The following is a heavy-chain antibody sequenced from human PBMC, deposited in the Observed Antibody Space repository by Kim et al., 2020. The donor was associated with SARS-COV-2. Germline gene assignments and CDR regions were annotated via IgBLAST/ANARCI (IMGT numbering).Heavy chain of an antibody. CDR3: ARDLSDGWTFDY. J-gene: IGHJ4*02. V-gene: IGHV1-46*01. CDR1: GYTFTSNH. CDR2: ITPTGDGT. Sequence: ASVKVSCKASGYTFTSNHMHWVRQAPGQGLEWMGMITPTGDGTTYSQRFQGRLTLTTDTSTSTVYMELSRLRSEDTAVYFCARDLSDGWTFDYWGQGTLVTVSS. D-gene: IGHD6-19*01.